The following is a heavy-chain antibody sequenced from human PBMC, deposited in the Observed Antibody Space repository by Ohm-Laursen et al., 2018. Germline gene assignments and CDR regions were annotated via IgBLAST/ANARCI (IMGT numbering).Heavy chain of an antibody. CDR1: GGSISSYF. J-gene: IGHJ3*02. CDR2: IYYSGST. V-gene: IGHV4-59*08. Sequence: SDTLSLTCTVSGGSISSYFGSWIRQPPGKGLEWIGYIYYSGSTKYNPSLKSRVIISVDTSKNQFSLKLSSVTAADTAVYYCARRPPRGGPSDAFDIWGQGTMVTVSS. CDR3: ARRPPRGGPSDAFDI. D-gene: IGHD3-16*01.